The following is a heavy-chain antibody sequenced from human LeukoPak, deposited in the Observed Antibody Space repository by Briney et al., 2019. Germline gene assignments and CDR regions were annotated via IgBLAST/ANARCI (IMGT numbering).Heavy chain of an antibody. Sequence: PSETLSLTCTVSGGSISSYYWSWIRQSAGNGLEWIGRIYSNGRTNYKPSLKSRVTLSVDTSKNQFSLRLSSVTAADTAVYYCARKTGFGEFDPWGQGTLVTVSS. J-gene: IGHJ5*02. D-gene: IGHD3-10*01. CDR1: GGSISSYY. CDR3: ARKTGFGEFDP. CDR2: IYSNGRT. V-gene: IGHV4-4*07.